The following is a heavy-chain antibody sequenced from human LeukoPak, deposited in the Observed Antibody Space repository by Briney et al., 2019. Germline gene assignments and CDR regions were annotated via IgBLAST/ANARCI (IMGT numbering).Heavy chain of an antibody. CDR3: ARETLYQERGLDYFDY. V-gene: IGHV6-1*01. CDR2: TYYRSKWYN. J-gene: IGHJ4*02. D-gene: IGHD2-2*01. CDR1: GDSVSSNSAA. Sequence: SQTLSLTCAISGDSVSSNSAAWNWIRQSPSRGLEWLGRTYYRSKWYNDYAVSVKSRITINPDTTKNQFSLQLNSVTPEDTAVYYCARETLYQERGLDYFDYWGQGTLVTVSS.